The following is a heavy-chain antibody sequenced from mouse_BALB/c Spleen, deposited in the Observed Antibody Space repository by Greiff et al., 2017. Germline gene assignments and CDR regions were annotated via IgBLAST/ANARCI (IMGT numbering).Heavy chain of an antibody. CDR2: ISSGGGST. CDR3: ARRLRDYFDY. CDR1: GFAFSSYD. J-gene: IGHJ2*01. D-gene: IGHD2-2*01. V-gene: IGHV5-12-1*01. Sequence: EVQGVESGGGLVKPGGSLKLSCAASGFAFSSYDMSWVRQTPEKRLEWVAYISSGGGSTYYPDTVKGRFTISRDNAKNTLYLQMSSLKSEDTAMYYCARRLRDYFDYWGQGTTLTVSS.